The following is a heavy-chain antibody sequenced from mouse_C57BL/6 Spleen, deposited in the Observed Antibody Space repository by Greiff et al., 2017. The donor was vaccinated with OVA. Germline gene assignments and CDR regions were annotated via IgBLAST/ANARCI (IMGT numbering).Heavy chain of an antibody. V-gene: IGHV5-17*01. J-gene: IGHJ1*03. CDR3: ARGGYYYGSSRYWYFDV. CDR2: ISSGSSTI. D-gene: IGHD1-1*01. CDR1: GFTFSDYG. Sequence: EVMLVESGGGLVKPGGSLKLSCAASGFTFSDYGMHWVRQAPEQGLEWVAYISSGSSTIYYADTVKGRFTISSDNAKNTLFLQMTSLRSEDTAMYYCARGGYYYGSSRYWYFDVWGTGTTVTVSS.